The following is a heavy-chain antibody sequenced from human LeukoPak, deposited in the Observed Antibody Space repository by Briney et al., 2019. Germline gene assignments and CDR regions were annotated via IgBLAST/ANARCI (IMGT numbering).Heavy chain of an antibody. D-gene: IGHD6-6*01. Sequence: GGSLTLSCAASGFTFSIYAMSWVRQAPGKGLEWVSAISGSGGSTYHAAPVERLYTFSRDNSKNTLYLQMNSLRGEDRAVYYFAKESSSCGDYYYYGMDVWGQGTPVTVSS. V-gene: IGHV3-23*01. CDR2: ISGSGGST. CDR1: GFTFSIYA. J-gene: IGHJ6*02. CDR3: AKESSSCGDYYYYGMDV.